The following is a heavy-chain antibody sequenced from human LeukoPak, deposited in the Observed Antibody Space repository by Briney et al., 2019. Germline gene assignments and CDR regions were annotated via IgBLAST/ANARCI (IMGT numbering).Heavy chain of an antibody. CDR2: ISGSGGST. V-gene: IGHV3-23*01. Sequence: QAGGSLRLSCAASGLTFSSYAMNWVRQAPGKGLEWVSAISGSGGSTYYADSVKGRFTISRDNSRNTLYLQMNSLRAEDTAVYYCATPSNYFDYWGQGTLVTVSS. CDR3: ATPSNYFDY. CDR1: GLTFSSYA. D-gene: IGHD2-2*01. J-gene: IGHJ4*02.